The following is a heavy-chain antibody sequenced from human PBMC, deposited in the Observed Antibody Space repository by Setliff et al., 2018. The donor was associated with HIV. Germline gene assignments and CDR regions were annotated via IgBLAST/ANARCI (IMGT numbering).Heavy chain of an antibody. D-gene: IGHD2-2*01. Sequence: PSETLSLTCTVYGASISNSNSYWGWIRQPPGKRLEWLGSIYDSGSTSYNPSLSSRLTISVDTTKKQLFLRVRSVTAADTAVYYCARGGYSSKWYSWFDPWGQGTLVTVSS. V-gene: IGHV4-39*07. CDR1: GASISNSNSY. CDR2: IYDSGST. CDR3: ARGGYSSKWYSWFDP. J-gene: IGHJ5*01.